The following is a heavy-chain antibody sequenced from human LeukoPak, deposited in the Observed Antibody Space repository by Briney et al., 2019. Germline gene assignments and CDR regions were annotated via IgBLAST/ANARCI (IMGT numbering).Heavy chain of an antibody. CDR1: GFTFSTYA. CDR3: AKGDSAWFHFDF. V-gene: IGHV3-23*01. J-gene: IGHJ4*02. Sequence: PGGSLRLSCAASGFTFSTYAMSWVRQAPGKGLEWVSGITIGGGGTYYADSVKGRFTISRDNSQNTLFLQMNGLRAEDTAIYYCAKGDSAWFHFDFWGQGALVTVSS. CDR2: ITIGGGGT. D-gene: IGHD6-19*01.